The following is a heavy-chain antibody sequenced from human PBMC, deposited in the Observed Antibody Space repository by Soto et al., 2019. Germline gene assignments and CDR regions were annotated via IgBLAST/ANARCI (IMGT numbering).Heavy chain of an antibody. CDR2: ISSGSATI. V-gene: IGHV3-48*01. Sequence: EVQLVESGGGLVRPGGSLRLSCAASGFTFSTYSMNWVRQAPGQGLEWVSYISSGSATIYYAASVKGRFTISRDNAENSLYLQMNSLTAEDTAVYYCVRESASYSSSSGSYWYFDLWGRGTVITVSS. J-gene: IGHJ2*01. CDR3: VRESASYSSSSGSYWYFDL. CDR1: GFTFSTYS. D-gene: IGHD6-6*01.